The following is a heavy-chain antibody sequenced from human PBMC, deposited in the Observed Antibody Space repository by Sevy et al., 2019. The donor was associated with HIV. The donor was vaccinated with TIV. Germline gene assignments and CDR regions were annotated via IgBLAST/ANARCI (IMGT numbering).Heavy chain of an antibody. CDR3: AKETRDCSGGTCYSAPLYNWFDP. CDR1: GFTFSYYG. V-gene: IGHV3-33*03. J-gene: IGHJ5*02. D-gene: IGHD2-15*01. Sequence: GGSLRLSCVASGFTFSYYGMHWVRQAPGKGLEWVAVICYDGSNKYYADSVKGRFTISRDNSKNTLYLQMNSLRAEDTAVYYCAKETRDCSGGTCYSAPLYNWFDPWGQGTLVTVSS. CDR2: ICYDGSNK.